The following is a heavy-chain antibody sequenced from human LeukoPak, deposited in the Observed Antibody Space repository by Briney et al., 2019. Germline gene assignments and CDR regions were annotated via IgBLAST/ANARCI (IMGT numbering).Heavy chain of an antibody. Sequence: SVKVSCKTSGGTFSSYAISWVRQAPGQGREWMGGSIPIFGTANYAQKFPGRVTIIAGESTSTAYMELSSLRSEDTAVYYCARGTTYYYDSRGSVGYFQHWGQGTLVSVSS. J-gene: IGHJ1*01. CDR2: SIPIFGTA. CDR3: ARGTTYYYDSRGSVGYFQH. D-gene: IGHD3-22*01. CDR1: GGTFSSYA. V-gene: IGHV1-69*01.